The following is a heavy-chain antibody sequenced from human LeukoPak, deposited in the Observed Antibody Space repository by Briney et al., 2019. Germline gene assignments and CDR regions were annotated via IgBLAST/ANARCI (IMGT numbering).Heavy chain of an antibody. CDR1: GGSFSDYY. CDR2: INHSGST. CDR3: ARGRSETAAGTAGDNWFDP. J-gene: IGHJ5*02. V-gene: IGHV4-34*01. Sequence: PSETLSLTCAVYGGSFSDYYWSWIRQPPGEGLEWIGEINHSGSTNYNPSLKSRVTISVDTSKNQFSLKLSSVTAADTAVYYCARGRSETAAGTAGDNWFDPWGQGTLVTVSS. D-gene: IGHD6-13*01.